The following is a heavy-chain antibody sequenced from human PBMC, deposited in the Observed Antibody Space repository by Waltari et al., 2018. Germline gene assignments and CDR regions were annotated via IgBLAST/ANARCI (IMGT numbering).Heavy chain of an antibody. CDR3: ARDRLELRY. CDR2: IYYSGST. V-gene: IGHV4-59*01. Sequence: QVQLQESGPGLVKPSETLSLTCTVSGGSISSYYWSWIRQPPGKGLEWIGYIYYSGSTNYNPSLKSRVTISVDTSKNQFSLKLSSVTAADTAVYYCARDRLELRYWGQGTLVTVSS. J-gene: IGHJ4*02. CDR1: GGSISSYY. D-gene: IGHD1-7*01.